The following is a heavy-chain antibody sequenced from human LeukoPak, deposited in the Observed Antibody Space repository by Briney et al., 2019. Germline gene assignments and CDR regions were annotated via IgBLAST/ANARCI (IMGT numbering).Heavy chain of an antibody. V-gene: IGHV4-59*08. CDR2: IYYSGST. D-gene: IGHD6-13*01. CDR3: ASSAGYGMDV. J-gene: IGHJ6*02. CDR1: GGSISSYY. Sequence: PSETLSLTCTVSGGSISSYYWSWIRQPPGKGLEWIGYIYYSGSTNYNPSLKSRVTISVDTPKNQFSLKLSSVTAADTAVYYCASSAGYGMDVWGQGTTVTVSS.